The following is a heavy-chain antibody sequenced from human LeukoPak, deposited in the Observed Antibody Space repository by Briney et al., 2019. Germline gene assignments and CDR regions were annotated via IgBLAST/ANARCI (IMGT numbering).Heavy chain of an antibody. J-gene: IGHJ3*02. V-gene: IGHV5-51*01. D-gene: IGHD2-15*01. CDR2: IYPDDSDT. CDR1: GYSFTNYW. CDR3: ARRVVIAAHDAFDI. Sequence: GESLKISCKGSGYSFTNYWIGWVRQMPGKGLEWMGIIYPDDSDTRYSPSFQGQVTTSADKSITTAYLQWSSLKASDTAMYYCARRVVIAAHDAFDIWGQGTMVSVSS.